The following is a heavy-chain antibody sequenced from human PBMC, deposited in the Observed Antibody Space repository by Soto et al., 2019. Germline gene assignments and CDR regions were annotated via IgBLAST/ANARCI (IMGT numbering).Heavy chain of an antibody. J-gene: IGHJ4*02. CDR3: AKNLPRTGRFDY. V-gene: IGHV4-4*07. CDR1: GGSISSYY. CDR2: IYTGGST. Sequence: LSLTCTVSGGSISSYYWSWIRQPAGKGLEWIGRIYTGGSTNYSPSLKSRATISVDRSRNQFSLQVSSVTAADTAVYYCAKNLPRTGRFDYWGQGTVVTVSS.